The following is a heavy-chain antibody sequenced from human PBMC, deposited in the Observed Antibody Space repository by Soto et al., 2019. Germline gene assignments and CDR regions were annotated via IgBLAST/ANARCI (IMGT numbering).Heavy chain of an antibody. Sequence: GASVMVSCKDSGYSLTDFSLHWVRQSPGKRFEWMGAFDPEDGETTYAQSLQGRVAMTADTSEVTAYMELSSLMSEDTALYYCFIDSIVSGSYVHNFRGPGT. CDR3: FIDSIVSGSYVHNF. CDR2: FDPEDGET. J-gene: IGHJ4*02. V-gene: IGHV1-24*01. D-gene: IGHD3-22*01. CDR1: GYSLTDFS.